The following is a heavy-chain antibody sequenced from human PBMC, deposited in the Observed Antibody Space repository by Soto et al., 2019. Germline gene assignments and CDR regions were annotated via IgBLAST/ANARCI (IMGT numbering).Heavy chain of an antibody. Sequence: SETLSLTCAVYGGSFSGYYWSWIRQPPGKGLEWIGEINHSGSTNYNPSLKSRVTISVDTSKNQFSLKLSSVTAADTAVYYCARLTTTVTTLPSYYYYYMDVWGKGTTVTVSS. J-gene: IGHJ6*03. CDR2: INHSGST. CDR3: ARLTTTVTTLPSYYYYYMDV. D-gene: IGHD4-17*01. CDR1: GGSFSGYY. V-gene: IGHV4-34*01.